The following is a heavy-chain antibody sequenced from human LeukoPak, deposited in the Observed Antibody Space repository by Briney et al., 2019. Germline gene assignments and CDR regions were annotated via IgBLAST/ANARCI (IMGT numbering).Heavy chain of an antibody. CDR2: MNTKSGNT. CDR1: GYTSTRYD. Sequence: VASVKVSCKASGYTSTRYDINWVRQATGQGLEWMGWMNTKSGNTGHAQKFQGRVTITRDTSISTVYMELSSLRSEDTAVYFCARVDGSPDYWGQGTLVTVSS. V-gene: IGHV1-8*03. D-gene: IGHD2-15*01. CDR3: ARVDGSPDY. J-gene: IGHJ4*02.